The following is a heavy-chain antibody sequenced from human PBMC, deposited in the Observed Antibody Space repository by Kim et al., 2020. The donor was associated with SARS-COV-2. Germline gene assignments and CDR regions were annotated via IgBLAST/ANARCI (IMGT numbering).Heavy chain of an antibody. CDR3: ARGVGWGAMAVGAFFDY. V-gene: IGHV3-64*01. Sequence: GGSLRLSCAASGFTFSSYAMHWVRQAPGKGLEYVSAISSNGGSTYYANSVKGRFTISRDNSKNTLYLQMGSLRAEDMAVYYCARGVGWGAMAVGAFFDY. CDR2: ISSNGGST. D-gene: IGHD3-16*01. J-gene: IGHJ4*01. CDR1: GFTFSSYA.